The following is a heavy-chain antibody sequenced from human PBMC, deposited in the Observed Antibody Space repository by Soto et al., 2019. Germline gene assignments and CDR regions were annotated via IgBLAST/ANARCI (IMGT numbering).Heavy chain of an antibody. V-gene: IGHV2-5*02. D-gene: IGHD3-10*01. CDR1: GFSFTTSGVG. J-gene: IGHJ5*02. CDR3: AHHSSGSYYVSDGFDP. CDR2: IYWDDDK. Sequence: GSGPTLVNPTQTLTLTCTFSGFSFTTSGVGVGWIRQPPGKALEWLALIYWDDDKRYSPSLKSRLTITKDTSKNQVVLTMTNVDPVDTATYYCAHHSSGSYYVSDGFDPWGQGTLVTVSS.